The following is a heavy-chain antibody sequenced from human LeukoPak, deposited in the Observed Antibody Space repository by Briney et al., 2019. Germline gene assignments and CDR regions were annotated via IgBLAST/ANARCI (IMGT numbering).Heavy chain of an antibody. D-gene: IGHD2-15*01. J-gene: IGHJ3*02. CDR1: GYTFTSYD. Sequence: ASVKVSCKASGYTFTSYDINWVRQATGQGLEWMGWMNPNSGNTGYAQKFQGRVTMTRNTSISTAYMELSSLRSEDTAVYYCARGRGFCSGGSCYDDAFDIWGQGTMVTVSS. CDR3: ARGRGFCSGGSCYDDAFDI. CDR2: MNPNSGNT. V-gene: IGHV1-8*01.